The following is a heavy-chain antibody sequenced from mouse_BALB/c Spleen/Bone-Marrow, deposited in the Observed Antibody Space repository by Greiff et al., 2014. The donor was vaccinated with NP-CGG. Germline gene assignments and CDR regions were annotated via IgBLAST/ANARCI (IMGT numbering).Heavy chain of an antibody. CDR2: INPSSAYT. D-gene: IGHD1-1*01. V-gene: IGHV1-4*01. Sequence: VHVVESGAELARPGASVKTSCQASGYTFTRYTMHWEKQRPGQGLEWIGYINPSSAYTNYNQKFKDKATLTADKSSSTAYMQLSSLTSEDSAVYYCTIRYYAMDYWGQGTSVTVSS. J-gene: IGHJ4*01. CDR3: TIRYYAMDY. CDR1: GYTFTRYT.